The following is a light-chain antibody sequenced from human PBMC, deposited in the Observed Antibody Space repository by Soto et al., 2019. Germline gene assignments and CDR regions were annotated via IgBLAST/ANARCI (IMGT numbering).Light chain of an antibody. CDR3: QQSYSTPLT. J-gene: IGKJ1*01. Sequence: ETVLTQSPGTLSLSPGERAILSGMASQSVSSTYLAWYQQKPGQAPRLLIYGASSRATGIPDRFSGSGSGTDFTLTISSLQPEDFATYYCQQSYSTPLTFGQGTKVDIK. CDR1: QSVSSTY. CDR2: GAS. V-gene: IGKV3-20*01.